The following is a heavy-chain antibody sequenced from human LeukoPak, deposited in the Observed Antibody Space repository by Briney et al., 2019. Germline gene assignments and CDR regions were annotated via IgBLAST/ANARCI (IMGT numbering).Heavy chain of an antibody. Sequence: ASVKVSCKASGYTFTSYDINWVRQAPGQGLEWMGWMNPNSGNTGYAQKFQGRVTVTRNTSISTAYVELSSLRSEDTAVYYCARGRALRFLEWLPEGRSSSFGYWGQGTLVTVSS. V-gene: IGHV1-8*03. J-gene: IGHJ4*02. D-gene: IGHD3-3*01. CDR1: GYTFTSYD. CDR2: MNPNSGNT. CDR3: ARGRALRFLEWLPEGRSSSFGY.